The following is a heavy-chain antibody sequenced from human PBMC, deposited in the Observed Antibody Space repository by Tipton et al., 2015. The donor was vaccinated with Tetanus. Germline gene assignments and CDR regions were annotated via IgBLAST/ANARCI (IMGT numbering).Heavy chain of an antibody. D-gene: IGHD1-26*01. CDR1: GDYLSDYY. J-gene: IGHJ4*02. V-gene: IGHV4-31*11. Sequence: TLSLTCGVFGDYLSDYYWTWVRQPPGKGLEWIGNIYYTAHNSYNPSLDSRVSISVDTSKNQCSLRLTSVTAADTAVYFCARGLPREPFYFDYWGQGKQVIVSS. CDR3: ARGLPREPFYFDY. CDR2: IYYTAHN.